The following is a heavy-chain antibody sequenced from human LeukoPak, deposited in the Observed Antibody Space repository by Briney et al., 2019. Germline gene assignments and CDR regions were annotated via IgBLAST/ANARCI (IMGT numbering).Heavy chain of an antibody. CDR1: GGTFSSYA. J-gene: IGHJ5*02. Sequence: GASVKVSCKASGGTFSSYAISWVRQAPGQGLEWMGGIIPIFGTANYAQKFQGRVTITADESTSTAYMELSSLRSEDTAVYYCARELHSPYYDILTRLNWFDPWGQGTLVTVSS. D-gene: IGHD3-9*01. CDR2: IIPIFGTA. CDR3: ARELHSPYYDILTRLNWFDP. V-gene: IGHV1-69*13.